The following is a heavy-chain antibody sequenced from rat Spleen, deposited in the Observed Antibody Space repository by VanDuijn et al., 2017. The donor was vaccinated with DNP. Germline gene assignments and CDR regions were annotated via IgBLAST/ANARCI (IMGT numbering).Heavy chain of an antibody. CDR3: ARDGDYYDGYYHVSAMDA. CDR1: GFTFNKYW. J-gene: IGHJ4*01. Sequence: EVQLVESGGDLVQPGRSLKLSCVASGFTFNKYWMTWIRQVPGKGLAWVASITSSGGSTYYPASVKGRFTSSRDNAKNTLYLQMNSLRSDDTATYYCARDGDYYDGYYHVSAMDAWGQGTSVTVSS. CDR2: ITSSGGST. V-gene: IGHV5-31*01. D-gene: IGHD1-12*03.